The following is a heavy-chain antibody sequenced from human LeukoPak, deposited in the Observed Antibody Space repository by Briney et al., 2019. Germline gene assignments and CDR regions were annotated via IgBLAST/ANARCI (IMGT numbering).Heavy chain of an antibody. CDR2: IYTGGST. CDR3: ARYHADSVAGFDP. J-gene: IGHJ5*02. D-gene: IGHD4-17*01. CDR1: GXTFSDHY. V-gene: IGHV3-66*01. Sequence: PGGSLRLSCATSGXTFSDHYMAWVRQAPGKGLEWVAVIYTGGSTHYAGSVKDRFSISRDNSKSTLYLQMNSLTVEDTAVYYCARYHADSVAGFDPWGQGTQVTVSS.